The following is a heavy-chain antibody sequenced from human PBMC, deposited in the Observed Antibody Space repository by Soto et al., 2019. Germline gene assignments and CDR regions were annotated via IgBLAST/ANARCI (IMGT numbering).Heavy chain of an antibody. CDR2: IIPIFGTA. Sequence: ASVKVSCKASGGTFSSYAISWVRQAPGQGLEWMGGIIPIFGTANYAQKFQGRVTITADESTSTAYMELSSLRSEDTAVYYCARDSCSGGSCNSYYYYYGMDVWGQGTTVTVSS. CDR3: ARDSCSGGSCNSYYYYYGMDV. D-gene: IGHD2-15*01. V-gene: IGHV1-69*13. CDR1: GGTFSSYA. J-gene: IGHJ6*02.